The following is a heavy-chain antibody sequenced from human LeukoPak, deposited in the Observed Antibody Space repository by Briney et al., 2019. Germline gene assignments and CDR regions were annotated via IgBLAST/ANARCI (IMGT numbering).Heavy chain of an antibody. CDR3: AKDDNYIRFLS. CDR1: GFTLSSYE. D-gene: IGHD3-16*01. J-gene: IGHJ5*02. V-gene: IGHV3-48*03. CDR2: IGSSGSTI. Sequence: GGSLRLSCAASGFTLSSYEMNWVRQAPGKGLEWVSYIGSSGSTIYYADSVKGRFTISRDNAKNSIYLQMDSLRAEDTAVYYCAKDDNYIRFLSWGQGTLVTVSS.